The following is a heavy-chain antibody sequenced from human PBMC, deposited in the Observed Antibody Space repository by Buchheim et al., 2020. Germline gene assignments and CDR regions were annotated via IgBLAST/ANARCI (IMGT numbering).Heavy chain of an antibody. CDR1: GGSISSGDYY. CDR3: ARALSLRTGYYYGMDV. D-gene: IGHD3/OR15-3a*01. Sequence: QVQLQESGPGLVKPSQTLSLTCTVSGGSISSGDYYWSWIRQPPGKGLEWIGYIYYSGSTYYNPSLKRRVTISVDTSQNQFSLKLSSVTAADTAVYYCARALSLRTGYYYGMDVWGQGTT. V-gene: IGHV4-30-4*01. J-gene: IGHJ6*02. CDR2: IYYSGST.